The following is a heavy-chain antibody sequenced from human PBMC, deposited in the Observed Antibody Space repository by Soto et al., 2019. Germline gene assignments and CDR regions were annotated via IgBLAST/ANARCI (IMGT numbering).Heavy chain of an antibody. CDR3: ARPPAGGSSGWPFDY. CDR1: GYSFTSYW. J-gene: IGHJ4*02. Sequence: HGESLKISCKGSGYSFTSYWIGWVRQMPGKGLEWMGIIYPGDSDTRYSPSFQGQVTISADKSISTAYLQWSSLKASDTAMYYCARPPAGGSSGWPFDYWGQGTLVTVSS. V-gene: IGHV5-51*01. CDR2: IYPGDSDT. D-gene: IGHD6-19*01.